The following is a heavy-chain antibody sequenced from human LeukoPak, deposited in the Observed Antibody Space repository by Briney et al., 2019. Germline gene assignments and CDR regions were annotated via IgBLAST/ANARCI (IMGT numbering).Heavy chain of an antibody. CDR3: ARAPGYCSGGSCFDY. J-gene: IGHJ4*02. D-gene: IGHD2-15*01. Sequence: ASVKVSCKASGYTFTSYGISWVAQAPGHGVEWMGWISAYNGNTNNAQKLQGRVTMTTDTSTSTAYMELRSLRSDDTAVYYCARAPGYCSGGSCFDYWGQGTLVTVSS. CDR1: GYTFTSYG. CDR2: ISAYNGNT. V-gene: IGHV1-18*01.